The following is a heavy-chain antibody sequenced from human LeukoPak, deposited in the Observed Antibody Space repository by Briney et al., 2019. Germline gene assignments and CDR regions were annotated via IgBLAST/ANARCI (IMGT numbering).Heavy chain of an antibody. CDR1: GGSISSYY. CDR2: IYYSGST. J-gene: IGHJ2*01. Sequence: SETLSLTCTVSGGSISSYYWSWIRQPPGKGLEWIGYIYYSGSTNYNPSLKSRVTISVDTSKNWFSLKLSSVTAADTAVYYCARGRRDGYNPYWYFDLWGRGTLVTVSS. CDR3: ARGRRDGYNPYWYFDL. V-gene: IGHV4-59*01. D-gene: IGHD5-24*01.